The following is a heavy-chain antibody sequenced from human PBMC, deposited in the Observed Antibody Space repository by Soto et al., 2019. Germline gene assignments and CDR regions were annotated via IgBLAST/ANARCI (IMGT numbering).Heavy chain of an antibody. CDR2: INAGNGNT. J-gene: IGHJ6*03. Sequence: ASVKVSCKASGYTFTIYAMHWVRQAPGQRLEWMGWINAGNGNTKYSQKFQGRVTITRDTSASTAYMELSSLRSEDTAVYYCARDRYDFWSGTMDVWGKGTTVTVSS. CDR3: ARDRYDFWSGTMDV. D-gene: IGHD3-3*01. CDR1: GYTFTIYA. V-gene: IGHV1-3*01.